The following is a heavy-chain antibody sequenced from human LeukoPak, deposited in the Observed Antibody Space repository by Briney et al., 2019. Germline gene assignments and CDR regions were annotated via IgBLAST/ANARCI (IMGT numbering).Heavy chain of an antibody. J-gene: IGHJ4*02. CDR3: ARRYSSGWSSYIDY. CDR2: ISSRSSAV. CDR1: GFTFSTYT. V-gene: IGHV3-48*04. D-gene: IGHD6-19*01. Sequence: GGSLRLSCAASGFTFSTYTMTWVRQAPGKGLEWVAYISSRSSAVHYADSVKGRFTISRDNVKNSLYLQMNSLRAEDTAVYYCARRYSSGWSSYIDYWGQGTLVTVSS.